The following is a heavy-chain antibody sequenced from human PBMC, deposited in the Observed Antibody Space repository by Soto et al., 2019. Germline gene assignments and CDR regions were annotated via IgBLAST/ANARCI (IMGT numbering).Heavy chain of an antibody. D-gene: IGHD3-10*01. J-gene: IGHJ4*02. V-gene: IGHV3-23*01. CDR3: AKRDSGSGRSPPLINY. Sequence: EVQLLESGGGLVQPGGSLRLSCAASGFTFSSYSMNWVRQAPGKGREWVARVGGGGDQTFYADSVKGRFTISRDDSQGPLFLQMNSLRADDTAVYFCAKRDSGSGRSPPLINYWGQGTLVTVSS. CDR2: VGGGGDQT. CDR1: GFTFSSYS.